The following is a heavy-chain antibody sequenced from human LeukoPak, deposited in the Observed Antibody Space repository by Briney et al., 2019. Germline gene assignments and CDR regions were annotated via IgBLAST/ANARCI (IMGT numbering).Heavy chain of an antibody. V-gene: IGHV3-33*01. D-gene: IGHD2-2*01. CDR1: GFTFSSYG. CDR2: IWYDGSNK. CDR3: ARDRFERGYCSSTSCLRHYYYGMDV. Sequence: GGSLRLSCAASGFTFSSYGMHWVRQAPGKGLEWVAVIWYDGSNKYYADSVKGRFTISRDNSKNTLYLQMNSLRAEDTAVYYCARDRFERGYCSSTSCLRHYYYGMDVWRQGTTVTVSS. J-gene: IGHJ6*02.